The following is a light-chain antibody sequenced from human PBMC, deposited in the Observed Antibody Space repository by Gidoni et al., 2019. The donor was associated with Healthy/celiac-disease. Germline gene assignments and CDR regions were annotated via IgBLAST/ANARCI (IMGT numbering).Light chain of an antibody. J-gene: IGLJ2*01. CDR3: CSYAGSKI. CDR1: SIDVGSYNL. Sequence: QSALTQPASVSGSPGQSIPISCTGTSIDVGSYNLVSWYQQPPGKAPKRMLYEVSNRPSGVSNRFSGSKSGNTASLTISGLQAEDEADYYCCSYAGSKIFGGGTKLTVL. CDR2: EVS. V-gene: IGLV2-23*02.